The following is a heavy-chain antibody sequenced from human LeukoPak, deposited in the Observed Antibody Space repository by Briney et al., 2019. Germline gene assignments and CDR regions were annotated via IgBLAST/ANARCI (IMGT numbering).Heavy chain of an antibody. CDR1: GFTFSSHS. Sequence: PGGSLRLSCAASGFTFSSHSMNWVRQAPGKGLEWVSSISSSSSYIYYADSVKGRFTISRDNAKNSLYLQMNSLRAEDTAVYYCASWGAAAGKRFDYWGQGTLVTVSS. CDR3: ASWGAAAGKRFDY. CDR2: ISSSSSYI. V-gene: IGHV3-21*01. J-gene: IGHJ4*02. D-gene: IGHD6-13*01.